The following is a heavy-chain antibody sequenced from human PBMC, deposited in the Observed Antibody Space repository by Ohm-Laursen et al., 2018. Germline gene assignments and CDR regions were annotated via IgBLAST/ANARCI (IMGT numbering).Heavy chain of an antibody. J-gene: IGHJ4*02. CDR2: MNPNSGNT. Sequence: ASVKVSCNASGYTFTSYDINWVRQATGQGLEWMGWMNPNSGNTGYAQKFQGRVTMTRNTSISTAYMELSSLRSEDTAVYYCARGDYDSSGYQMGYWGQGTLVTVSS. V-gene: IGHV1-8*01. CDR3: ARGDYDSSGYQMGY. D-gene: IGHD3-22*01. CDR1: GYTFTSYD.